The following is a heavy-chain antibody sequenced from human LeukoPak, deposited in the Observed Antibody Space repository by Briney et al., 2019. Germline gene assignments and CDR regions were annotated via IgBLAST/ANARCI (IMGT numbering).Heavy chain of an antibody. CDR1: GFTFSNAW. D-gene: IGHD3-22*01. J-gene: IGHJ4*02. CDR3: TTDYYYDSSGYYVGY. Sequence: PGGSLRLSCAASGFTFSNAWMSWVRQAPGKGLEWVGRIKSKTDGGTIDYAAPVKGRFTISRDDSKNTLYLQMNSLKTEDTAVYYCTTDYYYDSSGYYVGYWGQGTLVTVSS. V-gene: IGHV3-15*01. CDR2: IKSKTDGGTI.